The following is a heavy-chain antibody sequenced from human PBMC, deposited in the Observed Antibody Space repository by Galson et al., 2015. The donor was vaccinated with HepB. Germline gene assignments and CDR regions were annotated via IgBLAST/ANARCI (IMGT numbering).Heavy chain of an antibody. CDR2: ISSSSSYI. Sequence: SLKLSCAASGFTFSSYSMNWVRQAPGKGLEWVSSISSSSSYIYYADSVKGRFTISRDNAKNSLYLQMNSLRAEDTAVYYCAREEGIVVVPAAIPDAFDIWGQGTMVTVSS. CDR3: AREEGIVVVPAAIPDAFDI. J-gene: IGHJ3*02. CDR1: GFTFSSYS. D-gene: IGHD2-2*02. V-gene: IGHV3-21*01.